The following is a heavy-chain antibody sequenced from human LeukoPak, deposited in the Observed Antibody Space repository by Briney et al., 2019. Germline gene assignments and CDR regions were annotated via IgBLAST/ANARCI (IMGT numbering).Heavy chain of an antibody. D-gene: IGHD5-12*01. V-gene: IGHV4-59*01. CDR1: GGSISGYY. CDR2: FYYSGST. J-gene: IGHJ4*02. Sequence: PSETLPLTCTVSGGSISGYYWSWIRQPPGKGLEWIGYFYYSGSTNYNPSLKSRDTISADTSKNQFSLKLTSVTAADTAVYYCARDSSGYAYYFDYWGQGTLLTVSS. CDR3: ARDSSGYAYYFDY.